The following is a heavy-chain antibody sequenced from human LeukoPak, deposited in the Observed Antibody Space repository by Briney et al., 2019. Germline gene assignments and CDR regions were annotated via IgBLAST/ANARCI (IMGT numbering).Heavy chain of an antibody. CDR1: GGSISSSTYY. CDR3: ARATLTTFDY. CDR2: IYYSGST. Sequence: SETLSLTCTVSGGSISSSTYYWGWIRQPPGKGLEWIGNIYYSGSTYYNPSLRSRVTKSVDTSKNQLSLKLNSVTAADTAVYYCARATLTTFDYWGQGTLVTVSS. J-gene: IGHJ4*02. D-gene: IGHD4-11*01. V-gene: IGHV4-39*01.